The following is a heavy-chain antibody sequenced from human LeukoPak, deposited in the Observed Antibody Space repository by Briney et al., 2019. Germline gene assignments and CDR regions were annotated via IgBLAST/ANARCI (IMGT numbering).Heavy chain of an antibody. Sequence: GGSLRLSCAASGFTFSSYTMNWVRQAPGKGLEWVSYISRSSTTIYYADSVKGRFTVSRDNAKNSLDLQMSSLRDEDTAVYYCARDHVDGMDVWGQGTTVTVSS. CDR3: ARDHVDGMDV. CDR1: GFTFSSYT. J-gene: IGHJ6*02. CDR2: ISRSSTTI. V-gene: IGHV3-48*02.